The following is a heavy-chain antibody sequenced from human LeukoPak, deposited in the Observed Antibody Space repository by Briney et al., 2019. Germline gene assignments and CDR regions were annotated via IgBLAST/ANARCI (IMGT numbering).Heavy chain of an antibody. V-gene: IGHV3-30*02. CDR2: IRYDGSNK. CDR1: GFTFSSYW. J-gene: IGHJ4*02. CDR3: AKEMATEYYFDY. D-gene: IGHD5-24*01. Sequence: GGSLRLSCAASGFTFSSYWMSWVRQAPGKGLEWVAFIRYDGSNKYYADSVKGRFTISRDNSKNTLYLQMNSLRAEDTAVYYCAKEMATEYYFDYWGQGTLVTVSS.